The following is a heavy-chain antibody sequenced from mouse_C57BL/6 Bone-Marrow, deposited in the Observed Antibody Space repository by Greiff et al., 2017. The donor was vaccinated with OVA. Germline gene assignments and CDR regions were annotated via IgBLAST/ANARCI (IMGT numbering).Heavy chain of an antibody. CDR2: ISNLAYSI. CDR1: GFTFSDYG. D-gene: IGHD1-1*01. V-gene: IGHV5-15*01. J-gene: IGHJ4*01. CDR3: ARRPYYYGSSSYAMDY. Sequence: EVQRVESGGGLVQPGGSLKLSCAASGFTFSDYGMAWVRQAPRKGPEWVAFISNLAYSIYYADTVTGRFTISRENAKNTLYLEMSSLRSEDTAMYYCARRPYYYGSSSYAMDYWGQGTAVTVSS.